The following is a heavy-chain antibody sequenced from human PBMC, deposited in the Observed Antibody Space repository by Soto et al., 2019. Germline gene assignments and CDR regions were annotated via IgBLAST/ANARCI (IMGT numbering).Heavy chain of an antibody. D-gene: IGHD3-10*01. V-gene: IGHV1-18*01. CDR1: GYTFTSYG. CDR3: AREAAEGGSGRYYSFFYYGMDV. Sequence: GASVKVSCKASGYTFTSYGISWVRQAPGQGLEWMGWISAYNGNTNYAQKLQGRVTMTTGTSTSTAYMELRRLRSDDTAVYYCAREAAEGGSGRYYSFFYYGMDVWGQGXTVTVSS. J-gene: IGHJ6*02. CDR2: ISAYNGNT.